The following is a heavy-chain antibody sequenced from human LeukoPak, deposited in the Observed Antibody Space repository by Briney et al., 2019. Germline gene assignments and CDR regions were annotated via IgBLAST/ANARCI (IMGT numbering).Heavy chain of an antibody. CDR1: GYNFSGHY. V-gene: IGHV1-2*02. CDR2: IKPSNGDT. J-gene: IGHJ4*02. CDR3: ASPPLSSAMYYAH. Sequence: ASVTVSSKASGYNFSGHYMHWVRQAPGQGLEWMGWIKPSNGDTKYAQNFQGRVTMTRDTSISTAYMELSSLRSDDTAVYYCASPPLSSAMYYAHWGQGTLVTVSS. D-gene: IGHD1-26*01.